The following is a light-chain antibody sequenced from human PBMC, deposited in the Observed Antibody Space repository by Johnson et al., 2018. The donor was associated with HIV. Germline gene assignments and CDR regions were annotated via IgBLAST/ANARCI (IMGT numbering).Light chain of an antibody. CDR1: SSNIGSNF. Sequence: VLTQPPSVSAAPGQKVTISCSGSSSNIGSNFVSWYQQLPGKAPKLLIYDNNKRPLGIPDRFSGSKSGTSATLGITGLQTGDEADYYCGTWDTSLSAPRVFGTGTEVTVL. V-gene: IGLV1-51*01. CDR2: DNN. J-gene: IGLJ1*01. CDR3: GTWDTSLSAPRV.